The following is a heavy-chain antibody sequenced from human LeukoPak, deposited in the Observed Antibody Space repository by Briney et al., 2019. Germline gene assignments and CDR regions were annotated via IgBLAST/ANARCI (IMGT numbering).Heavy chain of an antibody. CDR1: GFTFSSYA. Sequence: GGSLRLSCAASGFTFSSYAMSWVRQAPGKGLEWVSAISGSGGSTYYADSVKGRFTISRDNSKNTLYLQMNSLRAEDTAVYYCARDHPHSFIGYGMDVWGQGTTVTVSS. CDR2: ISGSGGST. D-gene: IGHD3-16*02. J-gene: IGHJ6*02. V-gene: IGHV3-23*01. CDR3: ARDHPHSFIGYGMDV.